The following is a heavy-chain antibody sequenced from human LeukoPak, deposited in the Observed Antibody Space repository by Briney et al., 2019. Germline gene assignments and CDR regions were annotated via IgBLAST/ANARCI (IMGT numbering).Heavy chain of an antibody. V-gene: IGHV1-18*01. D-gene: IGHD3-16*02. Sequence: ASVKVSCKASGYTFTSYGISWVRQAPGQGLEWMGWISAYNGNTSYAQKFQGRVTMTTDTSTSTAYMELRSLRSDDTAVYYCARTSGAYYDYVWGSYRYDYWGQGTLVTVSS. CDR3: ARTSGAYYDYVWGSYRYDY. J-gene: IGHJ4*02. CDR2: ISAYNGNT. CDR1: GYTFTSYG.